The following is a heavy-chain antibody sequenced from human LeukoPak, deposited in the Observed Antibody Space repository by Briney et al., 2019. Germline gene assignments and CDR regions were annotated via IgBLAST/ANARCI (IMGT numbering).Heavy chain of an antibody. J-gene: IGHJ4*02. CDR3: ATYSGNLLLFDY. V-gene: IGHV1-69*13. D-gene: IGHD1-26*01. CDR1: GGTFSSYA. Sequence: ASVKVSCKASGGTFSSYAISWVRQAPGQGLEWMGGIIPIFGTANYAQKFQGRVTITADESTSTAYMELSSLRSEDTAVYYCATYSGNLLLFDYWGRGTLVTVSS. CDR2: IIPIFGTA.